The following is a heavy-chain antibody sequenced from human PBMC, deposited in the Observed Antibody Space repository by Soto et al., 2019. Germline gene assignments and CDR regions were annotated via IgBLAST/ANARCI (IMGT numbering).Heavy chain of an antibody. V-gene: IGHV4-59*08. CDR2: IYYSGST. D-gene: IGHD3-10*01. CDR3: ARSQPVRGVIAVGYYMDV. J-gene: IGHJ6*03. Sequence: SETLSLTCTVSGGSISSYYWRWIRQPPGKGLEWIGYIYYSGSTNYNPSLKSRVTISVDTSKNQFSLKLSSVTAADTAVYYCARSQPVRGVIAVGYYMDVWGKGTTVTVSS. CDR1: GGSISSYY.